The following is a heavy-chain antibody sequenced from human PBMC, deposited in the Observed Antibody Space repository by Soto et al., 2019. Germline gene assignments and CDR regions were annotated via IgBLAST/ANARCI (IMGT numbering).Heavy chain of an antibody. V-gene: IGHV4-59*01. D-gene: IGHD3-16*01. Sequence: QVQLQESGPGLVKPSETLSLTYTVSGGSISSYYWSWIRQPPGKGLEWIGYIYYSGSTNYNPSLKSRVTISVDTSKNQFSLKLSSVTAADTAVYYCARVGDWFDPWGQGTLVTVSS. J-gene: IGHJ5*02. CDR2: IYYSGST. CDR1: GGSISSYY. CDR3: ARVGDWFDP.